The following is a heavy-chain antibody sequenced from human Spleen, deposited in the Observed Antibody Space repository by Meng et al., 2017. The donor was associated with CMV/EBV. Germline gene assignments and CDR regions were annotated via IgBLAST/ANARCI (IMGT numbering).Heavy chain of an antibody. CDR2: IRYDGSNK. J-gene: IGHJ4*02. CDR1: TFSSYG. V-gene: IGHV3-30*02. CDR3: AKDPGLHYDFWSGSPFDY. D-gene: IGHD3-3*01. Sequence: TFSSYGRQWVRQAPGKGLEWVAFIRYDGSNKYYVDSVKGRFTISRDNSKNTLYLQMNSLRAEDTAVYYCAKDPGLHYDFWSGSPFDYWGQGTLVTVSS.